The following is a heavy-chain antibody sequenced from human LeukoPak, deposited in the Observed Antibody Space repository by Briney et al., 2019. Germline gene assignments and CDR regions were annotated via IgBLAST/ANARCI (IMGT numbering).Heavy chain of an antibody. CDR3: ARVPTYYDFWSGYYSNWFDP. D-gene: IGHD3-3*01. CDR2: IYHSGST. CDR1: GGSISSSNW. V-gene: IGHV4-4*02. Sequence: SETLSLTCAVSGGSISSSNWWSWVRQPPGKGPEWIGEIYHSGSTNYNPSLKSRVTISVDKSKNQFSLKLSSVTAADTAVYYCARVPTYYDFWSGYYSNWFDPWGQGTLVTVSS. J-gene: IGHJ5*02.